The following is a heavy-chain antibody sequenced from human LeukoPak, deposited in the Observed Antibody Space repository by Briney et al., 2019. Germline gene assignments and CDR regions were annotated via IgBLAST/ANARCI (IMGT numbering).Heavy chain of an antibody. CDR3: ARENFWSGYPYYYYGMDV. D-gene: IGHD3-3*01. Sequence: GGSLRLSCAASGFTFSSYWMSWVRQAPGKGLEWVANIKQDGSEKYYVDSVKGRFTISGDNAKNSLYLQMNSLRAEDTAVYYCARENFWSGYPYYYYGMDVWGQGTTVTVSS. J-gene: IGHJ6*02. CDR2: IKQDGSEK. V-gene: IGHV3-7*01. CDR1: GFTFSSYW.